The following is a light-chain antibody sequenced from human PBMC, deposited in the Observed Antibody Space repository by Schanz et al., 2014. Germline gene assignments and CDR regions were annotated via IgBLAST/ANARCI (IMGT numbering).Light chain of an antibody. CDR2: NNN. V-gene: IGLV1-44*01. CDR3: AAWDDSLHGWV. Sequence: QSVLTQPPSASGTTGQTVTISCSGSSSNIGSNTVNWYQQLPGTAPKLLIYNNNQRPSGVPDRFSGSKSGTSASLAISGLQSEDEADYHCAAWDDSLHGWVFGGGTKLTVL. J-gene: IGLJ3*02. CDR1: SSNIGSNT.